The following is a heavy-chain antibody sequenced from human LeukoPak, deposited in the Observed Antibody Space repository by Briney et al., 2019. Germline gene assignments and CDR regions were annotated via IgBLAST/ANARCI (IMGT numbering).Heavy chain of an antibody. CDR2: IYYSGST. D-gene: IGHD3-3*01. J-gene: IGHJ4*02. CDR1: GGSISSGDYY. CDR3: ARGYYDFWSAPFGY. V-gene: IGHV4-30-4*08. Sequence: SSQTLSLTCTVSGGSISSGDYYWSWIRQPPGKGLEWIGYIYYSGSTYYNPSLKSRVTISVDTSKNQFSLKLSSVTAADTAVYYCARGYYDFWSAPFGYWGQGTLVTVSS.